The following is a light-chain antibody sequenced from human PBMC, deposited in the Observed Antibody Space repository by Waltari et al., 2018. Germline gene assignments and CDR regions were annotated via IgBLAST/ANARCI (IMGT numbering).Light chain of an antibody. Sequence: DIVVTQSPLSLHVTPGEPASISCRYSQSLLHSNGYNYLDWYLQKPGQSPQLLIYLGSNRASGVPDRFSGSGSGTDFTLKISRVEAEDVGVYYCMQSLRALWTFGQGTKVEIK. CDR1: QSLLHSNGYNY. J-gene: IGKJ1*01. V-gene: IGKV2-28*01. CDR2: LGS. CDR3: MQSLRALWT.